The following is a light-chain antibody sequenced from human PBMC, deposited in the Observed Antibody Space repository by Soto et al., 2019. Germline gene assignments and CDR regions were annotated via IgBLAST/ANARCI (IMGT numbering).Light chain of an antibody. J-gene: IGLJ1*01. CDR3: ATWDDRLNGYV. Sequence: QSVLTQPPSASGTPGQTVTISCSGSSSNIGSNTVNWYQQVPGAAPKLLMYSFHQRPSGVPDRFSGSKSGTSASLAIRGLQFEDEADYYCATWDDRLNGYVFGTGTKLTVL. CDR1: SSNIGSNT. CDR2: SFH. V-gene: IGLV1-44*01.